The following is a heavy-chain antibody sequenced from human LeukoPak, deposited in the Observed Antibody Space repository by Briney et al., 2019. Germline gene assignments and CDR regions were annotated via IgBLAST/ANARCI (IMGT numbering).Heavy chain of an antibody. J-gene: IGHJ4*02. D-gene: IGHD3-3*01. V-gene: IGHV3-23*01. CDR2: ISGSGGST. CDR1: GFTFSSYA. CDR3: AKDTSGLRFLEWLLWGYFDY. Sequence: GGSLRLSCAASGFTFSSYAMSWVRQAPGRGLEWVSDISGSGGSTYYADSVKGRFTISRDNSKNTLYLQMNSLRAEDTAVYYCAKDTSGLRFLEWLLWGYFDYWGQGTLVTVSS.